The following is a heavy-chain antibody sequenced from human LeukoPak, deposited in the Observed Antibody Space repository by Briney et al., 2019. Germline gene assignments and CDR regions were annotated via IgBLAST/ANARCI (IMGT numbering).Heavy chain of an antibody. D-gene: IGHD3-16*01. V-gene: IGHV3-66*01. CDR1: GFTVSSGNY. CDR2: IYTGGTT. Sequence: GGSLTLSCAASGFTVSSGNYMNWVRQAPGKGLEWVSGIYTGGTTYYTDSVKGRFTISRDNPNNTLYLQMHSLRAEDTAVYYCAREISRFGIWGQGTLVTVSS. CDR3: AREISRFGI. J-gene: IGHJ4*02.